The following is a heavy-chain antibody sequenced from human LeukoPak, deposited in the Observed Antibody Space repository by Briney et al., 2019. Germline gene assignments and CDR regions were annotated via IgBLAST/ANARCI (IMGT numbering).Heavy chain of an antibody. D-gene: IGHD6-25*01. CDR3: AKEPNAYSSGWYFQD. CDR2: ISYDGSNK. V-gene: IGHV3-30-3*01. Sequence: GGSLRLFCAASGFTFSSYAMHWVRQAPGKGLEWVAVISYDGSNKYYADSVKGRFTISRDNSKNTLDLQMDSLRAGDTAVYFCAKEPNAYSSGWYFQDWGQGTLVTVSS. CDR1: GFTFSSYA. J-gene: IGHJ1*01.